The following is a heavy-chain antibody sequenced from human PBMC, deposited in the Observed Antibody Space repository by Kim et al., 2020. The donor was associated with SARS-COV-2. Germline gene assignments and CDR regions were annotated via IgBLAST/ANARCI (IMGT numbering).Heavy chain of an antibody. Sequence: GGSLRLSCAASGFTFSSYAMSWVRQAPGKGLEWVSAISGSGGSTYYADSVKGRFTISRDNSKNTLYLQMNSLRAEDTAVYYCAKDLSATVPEWELLLLPSADYWGQGTLVTVSS. J-gene: IGHJ4*02. V-gene: IGHV3-23*01. CDR3: AKDLSATVPEWELLLLPSADY. CDR1: GFTFSSYA. CDR2: ISGSGGST. D-gene: IGHD1-26*01.